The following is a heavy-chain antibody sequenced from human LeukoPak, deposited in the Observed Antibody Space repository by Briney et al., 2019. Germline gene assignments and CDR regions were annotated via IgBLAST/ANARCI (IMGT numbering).Heavy chain of an antibody. V-gene: IGHV4-38-2*02. CDR2: IYHSGST. CDR3: ARGLTYYDFWSGYYQGYYFDY. CDR1: GYSISSGYY. Sequence: PSETLSLTCTVSGYSISSGYYWGWIRQPPGKGLEWIGSIYHSGSTCYNPSLKSRVTISVDTSKNQFSLKLSSVTAADTAVYYCARGLTYYDFWSGYYQGYYFDYRGQGTLVTVSS. J-gene: IGHJ4*02. D-gene: IGHD3-3*01.